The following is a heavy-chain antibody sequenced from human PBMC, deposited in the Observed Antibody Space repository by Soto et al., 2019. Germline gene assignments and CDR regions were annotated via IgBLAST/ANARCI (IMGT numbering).Heavy chain of an antibody. CDR3: ARFESGPFGY. Sequence: SLTCTVSVGSISSSSYYWGWIRQPPGKGLEWIGSIYYSGSTYYNPSLKSRVTISVDTSKNQFSLKLSSVTAADTAVYYCARFESGPFGYWGQGTLVTVSS. D-gene: IGHD3-3*01. CDR1: VGSISSSSYY. J-gene: IGHJ4*02. V-gene: IGHV4-39*01. CDR2: IYYSGST.